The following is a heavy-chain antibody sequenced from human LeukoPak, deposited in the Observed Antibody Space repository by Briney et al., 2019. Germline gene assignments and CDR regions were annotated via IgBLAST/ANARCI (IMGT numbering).Heavy chain of an antibody. CDR3: ASRPADSTWYGVFDY. Sequence: SETLSLTCTVSGGSINSHYWSWIRQPPGKGLGWIGYVFYPGGTNYNPSLKSRVTMSLDTSRDQFSLRLTSVTAADTAIYYCASRPADSTWYGVFDYWSQGTLVTVSS. D-gene: IGHD6-13*01. CDR2: VFYPGGT. V-gene: IGHV4-59*11. J-gene: IGHJ4*02. CDR1: GGSINSHY.